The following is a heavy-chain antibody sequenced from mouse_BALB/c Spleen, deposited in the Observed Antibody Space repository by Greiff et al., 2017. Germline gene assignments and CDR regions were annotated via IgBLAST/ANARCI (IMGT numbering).Heavy chain of an antibody. CDR1: GYTFTDYN. Sequence: EVKLQQSGPELVKPGASVKISCKASGYTFTDYNMHWVKQSHGKSLEWIGYIYPYNGGTGYNQKFKSKATLTVDNSSSTAYMELRSLTSEDSAVYYCARDDYGGFAYWGQGTLVTVSA. J-gene: IGHJ3*01. CDR3: ARDDYGGFAY. V-gene: IGHV1S29*02. CDR2: IYPYNGGT. D-gene: IGHD2-4*01.